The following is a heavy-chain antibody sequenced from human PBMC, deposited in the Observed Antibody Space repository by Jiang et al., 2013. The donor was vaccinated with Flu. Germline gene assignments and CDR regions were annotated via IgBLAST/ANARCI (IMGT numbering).Heavy chain of an antibody. V-gene: IGHV3-74*02. Sequence: VQLVESGGMSIQPGGSLRLSCAASGFTFSTYWMHWVRQAPGKGLEWVAGINGVGNYMHYADSVRGRFTISRDNAKNTLYLQMNGLRAEDTALYYCASLDVHEAFDIWGQGTMVTVSS. CDR1: GFTFSTYW. J-gene: IGHJ3*02. D-gene: IGHD3-16*01. CDR3: ASLDVHEAFDI. CDR2: INGVGNYM.